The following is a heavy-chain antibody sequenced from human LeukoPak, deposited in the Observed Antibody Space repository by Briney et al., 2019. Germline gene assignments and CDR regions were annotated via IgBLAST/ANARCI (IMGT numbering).Heavy chain of an antibody. Sequence: ASVKVSCKASGYTFTGYYMHWVRQAPGQGLEWMGWINPNSGGTNYAQKFQGRVTMTRDTSISTAYMELSRLRSDDTAVYYCASDLHPGYDILTGPSPYYYYYMDVWGKGTTVTVSS. CDR2: INPNSGGT. V-gene: IGHV1-2*02. CDR3: ASDLHPGYDILTGPSPYYYYYMDV. D-gene: IGHD3-9*01. J-gene: IGHJ6*03. CDR1: GYTFTGYY.